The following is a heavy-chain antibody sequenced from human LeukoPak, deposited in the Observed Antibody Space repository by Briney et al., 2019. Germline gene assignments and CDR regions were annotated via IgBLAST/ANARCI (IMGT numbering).Heavy chain of an antibody. CDR2: TRNKTKSYST. CDR3: VRVCDSDCQGAHAFDI. J-gene: IGHJ3*02. V-gene: IGHV3-72*01. D-gene: IGHD2-21*02. CDR1: GLILSDHY. Sequence: GGSLRISCAVSGLILSDHYSDWVRQAAGKGLEWVGRTRNKTKSYSTAYAASVEGRFTISRDDLENSVYLEMNSLKSEDTAVYYCVRVCDSDCQGAHAFDIWGQGTKVTVSS.